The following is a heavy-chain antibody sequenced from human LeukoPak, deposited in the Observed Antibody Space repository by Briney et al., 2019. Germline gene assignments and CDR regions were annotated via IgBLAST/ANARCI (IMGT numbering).Heavy chain of an antibody. D-gene: IGHD2-2*01. CDR3: ASAYCVSTSCIYWYFDL. V-gene: IGHV3-23*01. CDR2: ISATGDST. Sequence: GGSLRLSCAASGFAFSVYAMSWVRQAPGEGLEWVSAISATGDSTYYADSVKGRFTISRDNSKNTLYLQMSSLRAEDTAVYYCASAYCVSTSCIYWYFDLWGRGTLVTVSS. CDR1: GFAFSVYA. J-gene: IGHJ2*01.